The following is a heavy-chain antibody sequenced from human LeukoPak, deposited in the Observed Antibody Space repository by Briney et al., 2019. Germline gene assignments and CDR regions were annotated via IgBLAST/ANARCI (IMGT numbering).Heavy chain of an antibody. V-gene: IGHV3-74*01. Sequence: GGSLRLSCVASGFSLSGYWMYWGRQAPGKGLMYISRNNGDGSTTNYADVVKGRFTMSRDNVKNTLYLQMNSLRVEDTAVYYCARDPRNVGLAPWGQGTLVTVSS. D-gene: IGHD2-15*01. CDR3: ARDPRNVGLAP. J-gene: IGHJ5*02. CDR1: GFSLSGYW. CDR2: NNGDGSTT.